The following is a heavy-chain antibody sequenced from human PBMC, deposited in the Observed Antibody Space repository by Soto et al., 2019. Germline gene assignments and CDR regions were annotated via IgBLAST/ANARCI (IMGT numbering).Heavy chain of an antibody. D-gene: IGHD2-21*01. V-gene: IGHV1-18*04. CDR3: ARDQLVVVNAILDH. CDR1: GCTFTRYG. J-gene: IGHJ4*02. Sequence: AAVQVTCKASGCTFTRYGISGVRQAPGQGVEWVGWISDYNGNTNYAQKLQGRVTMTTDTSTSTAYTELSSRRSDDTAVDYCARDQLVVVNAILDHCRQRPLVTVSS. CDR2: ISDYNGNT.